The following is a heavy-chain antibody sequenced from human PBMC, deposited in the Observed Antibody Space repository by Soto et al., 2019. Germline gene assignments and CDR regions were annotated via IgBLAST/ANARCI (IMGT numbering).Heavy chain of an antibody. D-gene: IGHD3-22*01. CDR3: ARAYYDSSGYSHPGY. V-gene: IGHV1-69*13. J-gene: IGHJ4*02. CDR1: GGTFSSYA. CDR2: IIPIFGTA. Sequence: ASVKVSCKASGGTFSSYAISWVRQAPGQGLEWMGGIIPIFGTANYAQKFQGRVTITADESTSTAYMELSSLRSEDTAVYYCARAYYDSSGYSHPGYWGQGTLVTVSS.